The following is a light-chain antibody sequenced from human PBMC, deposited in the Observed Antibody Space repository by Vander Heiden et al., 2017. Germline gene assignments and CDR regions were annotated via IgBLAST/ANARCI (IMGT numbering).Light chain of an antibody. J-gene: IGKJ3*01. Sequence: EIVMTQSPATLSVSPGERATLSCRASQSVRSDLAWYQQKHGQAPRLLIYAASPRATGLPARFSGSGSGTEFTLTISSLQSEDFAVYFCQQYSSWPLTFGPGTKVDMK. V-gene: IGKV3-15*01. CDR1: QSVRSD. CDR3: QQYSSWPLT. CDR2: AAS.